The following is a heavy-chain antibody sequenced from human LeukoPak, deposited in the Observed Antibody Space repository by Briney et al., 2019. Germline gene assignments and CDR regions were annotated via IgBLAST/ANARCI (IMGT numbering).Heavy chain of an antibody. CDR1: GFTFSDHV. D-gene: IGHD1-1*01. CDR3: TRDRRGKWDQLLER. V-gene: IGHV3-30*04. CDR2: TSYNGTNK. J-gene: IGHJ4*02. Sequence: GRSVKLSCAASGFTFSDHVMHWVRQAPGKGLEWMAGTSYNGTNKYEADSVKGRFIISRDKSKNTLFLQMNSLRPGDTAVYFCTRDRRGKWDQLLERWGQGTLVTVSS.